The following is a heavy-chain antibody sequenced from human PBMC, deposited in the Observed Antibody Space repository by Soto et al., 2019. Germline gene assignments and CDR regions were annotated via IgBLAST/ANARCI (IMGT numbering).Heavy chain of an antibody. CDR1: GFMFSSYA. CDR3: AGPLTGYYMGYYGMDV. Sequence: PGGSLRLSCSASGFMFSSYAMYWVRQVPGKGLEYVSALNNNGGSTFYAESVRDRFTISRDNAKNTLYLQMSSLKASDTAMYYCAGPLTGYYMGYYGMDVWGQGTTVTVSS. CDR2: LNNNGGST. J-gene: IGHJ6*02. V-gene: IGHV3-64D*08. D-gene: IGHD3-9*01.